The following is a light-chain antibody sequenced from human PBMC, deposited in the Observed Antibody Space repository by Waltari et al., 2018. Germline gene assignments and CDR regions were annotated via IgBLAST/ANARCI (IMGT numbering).Light chain of an antibody. Sequence: DILMTQSPLLLPVTPGEPASISCRSSQSLLHSNGYNYCDWYLQKPGQSPQFLLYLGSNRASGVPDRFSGSGSGTDFTLNISRVEAEDVGVYYCMQILQPARTFGQGTRLEIK. J-gene: IGKJ2*01. CDR1: QSLLHSNGYNY. V-gene: IGKV2-28*01. CDR2: LGS. CDR3: MQILQPART.